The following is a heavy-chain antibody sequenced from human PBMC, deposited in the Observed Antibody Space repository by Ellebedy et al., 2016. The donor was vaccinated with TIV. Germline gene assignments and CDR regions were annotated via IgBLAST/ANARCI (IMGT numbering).Heavy chain of an antibody. Sequence: ESLKISCAASGFTVSSNFMSWVRQAPGKGLEWVSVIYSGGGTYYAYSVKGRFTISRDNSKNTLYLQMNSLRAEDTAVYYCARERGTSMIVSDYWGQGTLVTVSS. CDR2: IYSGGGT. D-gene: IGHD3-22*01. V-gene: IGHV3-53*01. CDR1: GFTVSSNF. J-gene: IGHJ4*02. CDR3: ARERGTSMIVSDY.